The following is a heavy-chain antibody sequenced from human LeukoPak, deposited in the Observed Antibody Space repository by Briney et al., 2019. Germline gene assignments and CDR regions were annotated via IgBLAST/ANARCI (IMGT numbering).Heavy chain of an antibody. Sequence: GGSLRLSCTTSGFTFTDYGINWVRQAPGKGLEWVAAIWYDGSKTSYTDSVKGRFTVSRDISKNTVYLQMNGLKAEDMAVCYCARDDCSTTPCYAYWGQGTLVTVSS. CDR3: ARDDCSTTPCYAY. J-gene: IGHJ4*02. CDR2: IWYDGSKT. D-gene: IGHD2-2*01. CDR1: GFTFTDYG. V-gene: IGHV3-33*01.